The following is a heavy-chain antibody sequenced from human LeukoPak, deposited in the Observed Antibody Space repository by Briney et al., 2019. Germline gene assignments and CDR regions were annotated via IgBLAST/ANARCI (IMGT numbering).Heavy chain of an antibody. Sequence: SVKVTLMSAGGTFSSYAISRVRQPPGQGLEWMGGIIPIFGTANYAQKFQGRVTITADESTSTAYMELSSLRSEDTAVYYCARDIQWEPPDFYFWGQGTLVTVSS. J-gene: IGHJ4*02. D-gene: IGHD1-26*01. V-gene: IGHV1-69*13. CDR3: ARDIQWEPPDFYF. CDR1: GGTFSSYA. CDR2: IIPIFGTA.